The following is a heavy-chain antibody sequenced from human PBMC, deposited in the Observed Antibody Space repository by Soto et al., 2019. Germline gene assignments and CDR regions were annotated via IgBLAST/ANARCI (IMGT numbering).Heavy chain of an antibody. CDR2: ISYDGSKK. J-gene: IGHJ4*02. CDR3: TRDMDYGDRAFGDY. Sequence: GGSLRLSCAASGFTFTTFALYWVRQAPGKGLEWVAVISYDGSKKYYADSVRGRFAISRDNSKNTLYLQMNGLRTEDSAVYYCTRDMDYGDRAFGDYWGQGTLVTVSS. CDR1: GFTFTTFA. V-gene: IGHV3-30*09. D-gene: IGHD4-17*01.